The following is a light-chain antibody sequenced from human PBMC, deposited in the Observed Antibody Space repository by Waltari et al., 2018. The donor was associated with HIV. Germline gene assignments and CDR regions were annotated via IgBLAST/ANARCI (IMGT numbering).Light chain of an antibody. Sequence: QSALTQPASVSGSLGQSITISCTGTSSDVGNYDLVSWYQQHQGKAPKIIIYEVNKRPPGASNRMSGSKSGNTASLTISGLQAEDEADYYCCSYSDRRIYVFGSGTRVSAL. V-gene: IGLV2-23*02. CDR1: SSDVGNYDL. CDR2: EVN. J-gene: IGLJ1*01. CDR3: CSYSDRRIYV.